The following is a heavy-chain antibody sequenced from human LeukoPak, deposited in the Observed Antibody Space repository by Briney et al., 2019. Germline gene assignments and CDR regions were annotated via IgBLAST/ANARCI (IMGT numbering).Heavy chain of an antibody. D-gene: IGHD2-2*02. Sequence: SVKVSCKASGYTFTSYGISWVRQAPGQGLEWMGGIIPIFGTANYAQRFQGRVTITADESTSTAYMELSSLRSDDTAVYYCARVTINWFDPWGQGTLVTVSS. V-gene: IGHV1-69*13. CDR1: GYTFTSYG. CDR3: ARVTINWFDP. CDR2: IIPIFGTA. J-gene: IGHJ5*02.